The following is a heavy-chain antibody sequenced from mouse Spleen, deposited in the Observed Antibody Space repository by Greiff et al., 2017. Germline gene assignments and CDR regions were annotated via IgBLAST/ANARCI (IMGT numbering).Heavy chain of an antibody. D-gene: IGHD2-10*01. Sequence: VQLQQPGAELVKPGASVKLSCKASGYTFTSYWMQWVKQRPGQGLEWIGEIDPSDSYTNYNQKFKGKATLTVDTSSSTAYMQLSSLTSEDSAVYYCASYHGGFAYWGQGTLVTVSA. J-gene: IGHJ3*01. V-gene: IGHV1-50*01. CDR1: GYTFTSYW. CDR3: ASYHGGFAY. CDR2: IDPSDSYT.